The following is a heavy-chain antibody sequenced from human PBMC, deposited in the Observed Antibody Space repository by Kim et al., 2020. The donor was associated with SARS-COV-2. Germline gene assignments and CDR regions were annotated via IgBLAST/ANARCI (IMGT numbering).Heavy chain of an antibody. CDR1: GFTFSSYS. J-gene: IGHJ6*02. V-gene: IGHV3-21*01. Sequence: GGSLRLSCAASGFTFSSYSMNWVRQAPGKGLEWVSSISSSSYIYYADSVKGRFTISRDNAKNSLYLQMNSLRAEDTAVYYCARVWNYYQHGMDVWGQGTTVTVSS. D-gene: IGHD1-7*01. CDR2: ISSSSYI. CDR3: ARVWNYYQHGMDV.